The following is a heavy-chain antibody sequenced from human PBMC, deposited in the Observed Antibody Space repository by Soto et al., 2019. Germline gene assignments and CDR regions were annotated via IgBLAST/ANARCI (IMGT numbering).Heavy chain of an antibody. CDR2: INHSGST. CDR1: GGSFSGYY. CDR3: ARGNVLVGATNFDY. V-gene: IGHV4-34*01. Sequence: PSETLSLTCAVYGGSFSGYYWSWIRQPPGKGLEWIGEINHSGSTNYNPSLKSRVTISVDTSKNQFSLKLSSVTAADTAVYYCARGNVLVGATNFDYWGQGTLVPVSS. D-gene: IGHD1-26*01. J-gene: IGHJ4*02.